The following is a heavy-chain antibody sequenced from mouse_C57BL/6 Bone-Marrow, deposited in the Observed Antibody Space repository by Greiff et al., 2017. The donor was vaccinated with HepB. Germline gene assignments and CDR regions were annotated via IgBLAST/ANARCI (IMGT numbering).Heavy chain of an antibody. CDR2: IRNKANNHAT. CDR3: TRYYGSSPDWYFDV. D-gene: IGHD1-1*01. Sequence: EVQRVESGGGLVQPGGSMKLSCAASGFTFSDAWMDWVRQSPEKGLEWVAEIRNKANNHATYYAESVKGRFTISRDDSKSSVYLQMNSLRAEDTGIYYCTRYYGSSPDWYFDVWGTGTTVTVSS. CDR1: GFTFSDAW. J-gene: IGHJ1*03. V-gene: IGHV6-6*01.